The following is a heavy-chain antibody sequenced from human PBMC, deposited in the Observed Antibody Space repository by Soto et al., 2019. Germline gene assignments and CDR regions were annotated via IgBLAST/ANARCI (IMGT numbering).Heavy chain of an antibody. CDR3: ARVYDFWSGYYVDY. Sequence: SETLSLTCTVSGGSISSDYWSWIRQPPGKGLEWIGYIYYSGSTNYNPSLKSRVTISVDTSKNQFSLKLSSVTAADTAVYYCARVYDFWSGYYVDYWGQGTLVTVSS. V-gene: IGHV4-59*01. CDR2: IYYSGST. CDR1: GGSISSDY. J-gene: IGHJ4*02. D-gene: IGHD3-3*01.